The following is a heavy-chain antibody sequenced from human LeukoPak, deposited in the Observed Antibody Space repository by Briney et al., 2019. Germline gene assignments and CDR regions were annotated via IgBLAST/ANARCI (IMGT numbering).Heavy chain of an antibody. CDR2: INHSGST. J-gene: IGHJ4*02. CDR1: GGSFSGYY. D-gene: IGHD1-26*01. CDR3: ARGPYQGSGSYYSPYYFDY. Sequence: SETLSLTCAVYGGSFSGYYWSWIRQPPGKGLEWIGEINHSGSTNYNPSLKSQVTISVDMSKNQFSLKLSSVTAADTAVYYCARGPYQGSGSYYSPYYFDYWGQGTLVTVSS. V-gene: IGHV4-34*01.